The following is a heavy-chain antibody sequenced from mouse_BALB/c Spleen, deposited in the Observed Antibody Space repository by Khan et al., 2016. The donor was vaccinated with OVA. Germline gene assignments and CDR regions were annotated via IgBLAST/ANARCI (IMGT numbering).Heavy chain of an antibody. Sequence: EVQLVESGPGLVKPSQSLSLTCTVTGYSITSDYAWNWIRQFPGNKLEWMGYISYSGRTSYNPSLKSRISITRNTSKNQFFLQLNSVTTEDTATYYCARFHYGNFYAMDYWGQGTSVTVSS. D-gene: IGHD2-1*01. J-gene: IGHJ4*01. CDR1: GYSITSDYA. CDR3: ARFHYGNFYAMDY. CDR2: ISYSGRT. V-gene: IGHV3-2*02.